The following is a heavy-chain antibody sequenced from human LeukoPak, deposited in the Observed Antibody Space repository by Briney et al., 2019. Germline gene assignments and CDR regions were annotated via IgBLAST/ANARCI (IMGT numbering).Heavy chain of an antibody. CDR2: IRSKAYGGTT. V-gene: IGHV3-49*03. CDR1: GFTCGDYA. Sequence: SLRLSCTASGFTCGDYAMSWFRQAQGKGREWVGFIRSKAYGGTTEYAGSVKGRFNISRDESKSTAYLQMNSLKTEDTAVYYCTRVVVAAGRPYDYWGQGTLVTVSS. D-gene: IGHD2-2*01. CDR3: TRVVVAAGRPYDY. J-gene: IGHJ4*02.